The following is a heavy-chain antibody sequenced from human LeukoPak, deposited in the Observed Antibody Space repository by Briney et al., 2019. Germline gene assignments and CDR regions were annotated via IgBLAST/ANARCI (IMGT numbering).Heavy chain of an antibody. Sequence: PGGSLRLSCAASGFTFSRYSMNWVRQAPGKGLEWISYISSSSGTIYYADSVKGRFTISRDNAKNSLYLQMNSLRAEDTALYYCARDLLTSTIFGVVIPTTFDYWGQGTLVTVSS. CDR2: ISSSSGTI. V-gene: IGHV3-48*04. CDR3: ARDLLTSTIFGVVIPTTFDY. CDR1: GFTFSRYS. D-gene: IGHD3-3*01. J-gene: IGHJ4*02.